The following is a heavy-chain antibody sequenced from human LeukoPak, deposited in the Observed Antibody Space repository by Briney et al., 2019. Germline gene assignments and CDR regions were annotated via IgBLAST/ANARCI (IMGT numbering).Heavy chain of an antibody. J-gene: IGHJ4*02. V-gene: IGHV5-51*01. CDR3: ARPTYCSSTSCYDY. CDR2: IYPGDSDT. D-gene: IGHD2-2*01. Sequence: GESLKISCKGSGYSFSRYWIGWVRQMPGKGLEWMGIIYPGDSDTRYSPSFQGQVTISADKSISTAYLQWSSLKASDTAMYYCARPTYCSSTSCYDYRGQGTLVTVSS. CDR1: GYSFSRYW.